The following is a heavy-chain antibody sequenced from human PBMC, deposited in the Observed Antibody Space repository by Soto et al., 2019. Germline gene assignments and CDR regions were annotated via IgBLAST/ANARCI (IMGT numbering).Heavy chain of an antibody. Sequence: GASVKVSCKASGYTFTSYAMHWVRQAPGQRLEWMGWINAGNGNTKYSQKFQGRVTITRDTSASTAYMELSSLRSEDTAVHYCARDLSLSDCSSTSCYTPERFYYYYGMDVWGQGTTVTVSS. CDR1: GYTFTSYA. J-gene: IGHJ6*02. CDR2: INAGNGNT. V-gene: IGHV1-3*01. D-gene: IGHD2-2*02. CDR3: ARDLSLSDCSSTSCYTPERFYYYYGMDV.